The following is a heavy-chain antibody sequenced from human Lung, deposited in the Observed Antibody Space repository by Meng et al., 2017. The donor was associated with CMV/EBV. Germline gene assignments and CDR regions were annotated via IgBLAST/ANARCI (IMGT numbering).Heavy chain of an antibody. CDR3: ARVVTALWGYYFDY. J-gene: IGHJ4*02. Sequence: GPCPWKPAGTRAPTLAVSGGSCSSSNWWSWVRQPPGKGLEWIGEIYHSGSTNYNQSLKSRVTISVDKSKNQFSLKLSSVTAADTAVYYFARVVTALWGYYFDYWGQGTLVTASS. D-gene: IGHD2-21*02. CDR2: IYHSGST. CDR1: GGSCSSSNW. V-gene: IGHV4-4*02.